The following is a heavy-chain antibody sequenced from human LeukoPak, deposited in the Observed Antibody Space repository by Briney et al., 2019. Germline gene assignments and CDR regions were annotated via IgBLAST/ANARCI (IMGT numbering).Heavy chain of an antibody. V-gene: IGHV3-23*01. Sequence: GGSLRLSCVASGFTFNIYAMIWVRQAPGKGLEWVSGISGSGSKTYNADYVKGRFTISRDNSKNIVYLQTNSLRAEDTAIYYCAKDPLDYWGQGTLVTVSS. CDR2: ISGSGSKT. CDR1: GFTFNIYA. CDR3: AKDPLDY. J-gene: IGHJ4*02.